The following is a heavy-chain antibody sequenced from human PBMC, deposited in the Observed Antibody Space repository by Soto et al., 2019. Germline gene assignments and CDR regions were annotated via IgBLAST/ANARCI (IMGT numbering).Heavy chain of an antibody. Sequence: EVQLVESGGGLVQPGGSLRLSCVASGFDFNSYSMNWVRQAPGKGLEWISYINSGSTSVFYADSVKGRFTISRDNAKNSLYLQMNSLRGEDTAVYYYTSSRSPDAYWGQGTLVTVSS. CDR2: INSGSTSV. J-gene: IGHJ4*02. V-gene: IGHV3-48*01. D-gene: IGHD2-2*01. CDR1: GFDFNSYS. CDR3: TSSRSPDAY.